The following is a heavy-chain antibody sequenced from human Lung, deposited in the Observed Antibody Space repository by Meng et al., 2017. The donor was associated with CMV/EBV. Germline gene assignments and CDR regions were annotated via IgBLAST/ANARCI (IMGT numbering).Heavy chain of an antibody. D-gene: IGHD6-19*01. Sequence: QVQWVQSGSELKKPGDSVKVSCQAAGYTFTSSSMNWVRHAPGPGLEWMGWININTGNPTYAQGFTGRFVFSLDTSVSTAYLQIDSLKADDTAVYYCARGNGWRFDYWGQGTLVTVSS. J-gene: IGHJ4*01. CDR2: ININTGNP. CDR3: ARGNGWRFDY. V-gene: IGHV7-4-1*01. CDR1: GYTFTSSS.